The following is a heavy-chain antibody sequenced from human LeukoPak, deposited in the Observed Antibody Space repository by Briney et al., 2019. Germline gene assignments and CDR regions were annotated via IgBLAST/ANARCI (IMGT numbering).Heavy chain of an antibody. CDR3: ARYDLRFLGRPFHP. V-gene: IGHV4-39*07. Sequence: SETLSLTCTVSGGSISSSSYYWGWIRQPPGKGPEWVGSMYYSGSTYYNPSLKSQVTISADTSKNQFSLKLTSVTAADTAVYYCARYDLRFLGRPFHPGGQGTLVTVSS. CDR1: GGSISSSSYY. J-gene: IGHJ5*02. D-gene: IGHD3-3*01. CDR2: MYYSGST.